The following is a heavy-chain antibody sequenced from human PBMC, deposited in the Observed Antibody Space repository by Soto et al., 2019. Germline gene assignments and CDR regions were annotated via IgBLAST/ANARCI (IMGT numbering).Heavy chain of an antibody. CDR3: ARIVGARLNDY. V-gene: IGHV3-11*05. Sequence: QVQLVESGGGLVKPGGSLRLSCAASGFTFNDYYMTWFRQAPGKGLEWLSCISTTGSYTNYADSVKGRFTISRDNAENSRFLQMDSLRDEDTAVYYCARIVGARLNDYWGQGTLVTVSS. CDR2: ISTTGSYT. CDR1: GFTFNDYY. D-gene: IGHD1-26*01. J-gene: IGHJ4*02.